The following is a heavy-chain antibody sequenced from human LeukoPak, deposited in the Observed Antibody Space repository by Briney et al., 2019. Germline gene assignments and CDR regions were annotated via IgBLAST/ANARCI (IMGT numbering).Heavy chain of an antibody. V-gene: IGHV3-23*01. D-gene: IGHD2/OR15-2a*01. J-gene: IGHJ3*02. CDR1: GFTFSSYA. CDR3: AKEWVLVLHAFDI. Sequence: PGGSLRLSCAASGFTFSSYAMSWVRQAPGKGLEWASAISGSGGSTYYADSVKGRFTISRANSKNTLYLQMNSLRAEDTAVYYCAKEWVLVLHAFDIWGQGTMVTVSS. CDR2: ISGSGGST.